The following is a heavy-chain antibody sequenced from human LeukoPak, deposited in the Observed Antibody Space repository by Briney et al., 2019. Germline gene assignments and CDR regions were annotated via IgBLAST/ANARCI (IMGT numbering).Heavy chain of an antibody. J-gene: IGHJ3*02. CDR3: ARDREMRYYYDSSGIRAFDI. CDR2: IYHNGGT. Sequence: PSETLSLTCTVSGDSVGSDNYYWSWIRQLPGKGLEWIGYIYHNGGTKYNPSLRSRVTMSVDTSKNQFTLKLSSVTAADTAVYYCARDREMRYYYDSSGIRAFDIWGQGTMVTVSS. CDR1: GDSVGSDNYY. D-gene: IGHD3-22*01. V-gene: IGHV4-61*01.